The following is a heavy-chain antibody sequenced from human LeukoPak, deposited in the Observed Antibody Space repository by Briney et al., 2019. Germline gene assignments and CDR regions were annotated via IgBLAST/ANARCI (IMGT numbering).Heavy chain of an antibody. CDR2: INNSGGAT. D-gene: IGHD3-3*01. Sequence: AGGSLRLSCAASGFMFSNYAMTWVRQAPGKGLEWVSVINNSGGATFYADPVKGRFTISRDNSKNTVYLQMNSLRAEDTAVYYCARDWRSPGGYWGQGTLVTVSS. CDR3: ARDWRSPGGY. CDR1: GFMFSNYA. J-gene: IGHJ4*02. V-gene: IGHV3-23*01.